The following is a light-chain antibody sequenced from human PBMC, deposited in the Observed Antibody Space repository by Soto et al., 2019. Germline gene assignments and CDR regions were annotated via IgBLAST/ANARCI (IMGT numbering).Light chain of an antibody. CDR2: DVS. Sequence: QSVLTQPASVSGSPGQSITISCTGTSSDVGGYNYVSWYQQHPGKAPKLMIYDVSNRPSGVSNRFSGSKSGNTASLTISGLQAEDEADYYCSSCTSNSALVVFGGGTKLTVL. CDR1: SSDVGGYNY. J-gene: IGLJ2*01. V-gene: IGLV2-14*01. CDR3: SSCTSNSALVV.